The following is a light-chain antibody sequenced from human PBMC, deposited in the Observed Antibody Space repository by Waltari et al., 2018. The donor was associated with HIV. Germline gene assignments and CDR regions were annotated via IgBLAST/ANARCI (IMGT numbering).Light chain of an antibody. Sequence: QSALTQPRSVSGSPGQSVTMSCSGTSSDVGGYKYVSWYQQHPGKAPKLLIYDVNKRPAGVPDRFAGSKSGNTASLTISGLQVEDEADYYCCSYAGSYTYVVLGGGTKLTVL. CDR2: DVN. J-gene: IGLJ2*01. CDR1: SSDVGGYKY. CDR3: CSYAGSYTYVV. V-gene: IGLV2-11*01.